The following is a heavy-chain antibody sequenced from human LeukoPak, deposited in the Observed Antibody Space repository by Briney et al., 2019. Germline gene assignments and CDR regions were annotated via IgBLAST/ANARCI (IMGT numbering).Heavy chain of an antibody. CDR3: ARLPDYSNYVDWFDP. CDR2: IYYSGST. J-gene: IGHJ5*02. Sequence: SETLSLTCTVSGGSISSYYWSWIRQPPGQGLEWIGYIYYSGSTNYNPSLKSRVTISVEKSKSQFSLKLSSVTAADTAVYYCARLPDYSNYVDWFDPWGQGTLVTVSS. D-gene: IGHD4-11*01. V-gene: IGHV4-59*08. CDR1: GGSISSYY.